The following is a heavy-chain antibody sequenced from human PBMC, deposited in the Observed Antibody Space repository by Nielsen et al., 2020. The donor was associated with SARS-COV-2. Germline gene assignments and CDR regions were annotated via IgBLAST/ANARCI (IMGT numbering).Heavy chain of an antibody. J-gene: IGHJ4*02. CDR3: ARPHIAVAEFDY. D-gene: IGHD6-19*01. Sequence: SETLSLTCTVSGGSISSSSYYWGWIRQPPGKGLEWIGSIYYSGSTYYNPSLKSRVTISVDTSKNQFSLKLSSVTAADTAVYYCARPHIAVAEFDYWGQGTLVTVSS. CDR1: GGSISSSSYY. CDR2: IYYSGST. V-gene: IGHV4-39*01.